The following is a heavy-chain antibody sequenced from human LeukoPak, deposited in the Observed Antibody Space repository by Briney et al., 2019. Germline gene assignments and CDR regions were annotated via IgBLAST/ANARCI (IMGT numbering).Heavy chain of an antibody. CDR3: ARVNWNDYAFDI. D-gene: IGHD1-1*01. Sequence: KPSETLSLTCTVSGGSISSHYWSWIRQPPGKGLEWIGYIHYSGSTNYNPFLKSRISISVDTSKKQFSLKLSSVTAADTAVYYCARVNWNDYAFDIWGQGTLVTVSS. CDR1: GGSISSHY. CDR2: IHYSGST. J-gene: IGHJ3*02. V-gene: IGHV4-59*11.